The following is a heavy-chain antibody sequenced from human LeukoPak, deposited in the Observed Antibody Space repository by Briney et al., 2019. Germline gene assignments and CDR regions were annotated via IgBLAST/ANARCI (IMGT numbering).Heavy chain of an antibody. D-gene: IGHD1-1*01. CDR3: ARGAGTIMYYYYMDV. J-gene: IGHJ6*03. CDR1: GGTFSSYA. V-gene: IGHV1-69*05. CDR2: IIPIFGTA. Sequence: ASVKVSCKASGGTFSSYAISWVRQAPGQGLEWMGGIIPIFGTANYAQKFQGRVTITTDESTSTAYMELSSLRSEDTAVYYRARGAGTIMYYYYMDVWGKGTTVTVSS.